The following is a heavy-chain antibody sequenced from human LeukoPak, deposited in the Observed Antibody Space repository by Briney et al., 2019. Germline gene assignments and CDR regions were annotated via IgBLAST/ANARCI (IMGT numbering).Heavy chain of an antibody. D-gene: IGHD3-16*01. Sequence: SSETLSLTCTVSGGSISSGSYYWSWVRQPAGKGLEWIGRIYTSGSTNYNPSLKSRVTISVDTSKNQFSLKLSSVTAADTAVYYCARVRTTITFGKYAFDIWGQGTMVTVSS. CDR2: IYTSGST. V-gene: IGHV4-61*02. J-gene: IGHJ3*02. CDR3: ARVRTTITFGKYAFDI. CDR1: GGSISSGSYY.